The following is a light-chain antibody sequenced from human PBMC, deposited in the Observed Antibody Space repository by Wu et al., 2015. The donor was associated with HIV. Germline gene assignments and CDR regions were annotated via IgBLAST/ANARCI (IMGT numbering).Light chain of an antibody. V-gene: IGKV3-15*01. CDR3: HQYNNWPPWT. CDR1: QSVSRN. Sequence: IVMTQSPGTLSVSPGERATLTCRASQSVSRNLAWYQQRPGQAPRLLMYGASTRATGIPARFSGSGSRTEFTLTINNMQSEDFAVYYCHQYNNWPPWTFGQGTKVEIK. J-gene: IGKJ1*01. CDR2: GAS.